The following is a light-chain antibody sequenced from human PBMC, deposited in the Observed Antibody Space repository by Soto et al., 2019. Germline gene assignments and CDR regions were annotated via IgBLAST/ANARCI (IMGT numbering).Light chain of an antibody. CDR2: DAS. Sequence: IQMTPSPSTLSASVGDRVTITCRASQRMTSWLAWYQQKPGKAPKLLIYDASSLQSGVPSRFSGSGSGTDFTLTISSLQAEDFATYYCQQLSTYPSTFGGGTKVDI. CDR1: QRMTSW. CDR3: QQLSTYPST. V-gene: IGKV1-5*01. J-gene: IGKJ4*01.